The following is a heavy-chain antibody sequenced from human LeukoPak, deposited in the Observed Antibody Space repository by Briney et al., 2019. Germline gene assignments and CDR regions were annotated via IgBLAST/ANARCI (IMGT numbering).Heavy chain of an antibody. Sequence: ASVKVSCKASGYTFTGYYMHWVRQAPGQGLEWMGWINPNSGGTNYAQKFQGRVTTTRDTSISTAYMELSRLRSDDTAVYYCARAGWELQYYFDYWGQGTLVTVSS. V-gene: IGHV1-2*02. CDR1: GYTFTGYY. CDR3: ARAGWELQYYFDY. CDR2: INPNSGGT. D-gene: IGHD1-26*01. J-gene: IGHJ4*02.